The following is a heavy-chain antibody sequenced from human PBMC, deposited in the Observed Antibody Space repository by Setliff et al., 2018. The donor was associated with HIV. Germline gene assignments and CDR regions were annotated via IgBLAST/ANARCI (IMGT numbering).Heavy chain of an antibody. CDR2: IYYSGST. CDR3: ARLGDYNFWSGYWTDY. J-gene: IGHJ4*01. Sequence: PSETLSLTCTVSGGSIRATRYYWGWSRQHPGKGLEWIGSIYYSGSTKYNPSLKSRVTISLDMSKNQFSLNLNSVTAADTATYYCARLGDYNFWSGYWTDYWGHGTLVTVSS. CDR1: GGSIRATRYY. D-gene: IGHD3-3*01. V-gene: IGHV4-39*01.